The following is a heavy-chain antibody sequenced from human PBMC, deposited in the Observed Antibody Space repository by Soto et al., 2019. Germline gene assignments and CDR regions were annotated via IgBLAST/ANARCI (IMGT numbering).Heavy chain of an antibody. J-gene: IGHJ3*02. CDR2: ISSSGSTI. D-gene: IGHD2-15*01. Sequence: GGSLRLSCAASGFTFSDYYMSWIRQAPGKGLEWVSYISSSGSTIYYADSVKGRFTISRDNAKNSLYLQMNSLRAEDTAVYYCAREVVKVVAATLEEDAFDIWGQGTMVTVSS. CDR1: GFTFSDYY. CDR3: AREVVKVVAATLEEDAFDI. V-gene: IGHV3-11*01.